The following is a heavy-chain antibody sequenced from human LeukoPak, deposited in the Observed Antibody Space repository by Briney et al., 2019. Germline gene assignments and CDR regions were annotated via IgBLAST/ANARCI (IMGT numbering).Heavy chain of an antibody. CDR1: GYTFTCYD. Sequence: ASVKVSCKASGYTFTCYDINWVRQATGQGLEWMGWMNPNSGNTGYAQKFQGRVTITRNTSISTAYMELSSLRSEDTAVYYCARVRPWQLVRWQTTENWFDPWGQGTLVTVSS. V-gene: IGHV1-8*03. CDR2: MNPNSGNT. CDR3: ARVRPWQLVRWQTTENWFDP. J-gene: IGHJ5*02. D-gene: IGHD6-6*01.